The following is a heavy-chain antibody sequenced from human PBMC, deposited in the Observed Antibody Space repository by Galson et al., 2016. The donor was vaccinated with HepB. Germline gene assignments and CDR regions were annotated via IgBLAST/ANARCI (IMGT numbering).Heavy chain of an antibody. CDR2: IAGNGRGQ. Sequence: SLRLSCAASGFSFSGHGMHRLRQAPGKGLEWVAVIAGNGRGQYYADSVRGRFTISRDNSKNTVDLQMSSLRPDDTAVYYCAKEDFCSRTGCPAGYWGQGSLVTVSS. CDR3: AKEDFCSRTGCPAGY. CDR1: GFSFSGHG. V-gene: IGHV3-30*19. D-gene: IGHD2-2*01. J-gene: IGHJ4*02.